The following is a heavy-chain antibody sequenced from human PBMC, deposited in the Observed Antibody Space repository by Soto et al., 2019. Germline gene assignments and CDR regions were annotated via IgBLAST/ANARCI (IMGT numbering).Heavy chain of an antibody. D-gene: IGHD2-21*02. CDR2: ISGSGGST. V-gene: IGHV3-23*01. J-gene: IGHJ4*02. Sequence: GGSLRLSCAASGFRFSAYAMSWVRQAPGKGLEWVSAISGSGGSTYYADSVKGRFTISRDNSKNTLYLQMNSLRAEDTAVYYCAKKYGGNSAFDYWGQGTLVTVSS. CDR3: AKKYGGNSAFDY. CDR1: GFRFSAYA.